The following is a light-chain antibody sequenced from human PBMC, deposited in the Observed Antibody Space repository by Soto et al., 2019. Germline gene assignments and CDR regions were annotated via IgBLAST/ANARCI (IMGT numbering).Light chain of an antibody. J-gene: IGKJ3*01. CDR2: GAS. Sequence: EIVMTQSPATLSVSPGERATLSCRASQSVSSNLAWYQQKPGQAPRLLIYGASTRATGIPARFSGSGSGTXXXXXXXXXXXXDXAXXXXQQYNNWPTFGPGTKVDIK. CDR3: QQYNNWPT. V-gene: IGKV3-15*01. CDR1: QSVSSN.